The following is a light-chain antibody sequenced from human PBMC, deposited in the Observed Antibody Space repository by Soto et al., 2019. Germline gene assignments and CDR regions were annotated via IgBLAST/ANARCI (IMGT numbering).Light chain of an antibody. J-gene: IGKJ4*01. CDR2: AAS. V-gene: IGKV1-9*01. CDR1: QGISSY. Sequence: IQLTQSPSSLSASIGERVTITCRASQGISSYLAWYQQKPGKAPNLLIYAASTLQSGVPSRFSGSGSGTDFTLTISSLQPEDFATYYCQQYDSYPLSFGGGTKVEIK. CDR3: QQYDSYPLS.